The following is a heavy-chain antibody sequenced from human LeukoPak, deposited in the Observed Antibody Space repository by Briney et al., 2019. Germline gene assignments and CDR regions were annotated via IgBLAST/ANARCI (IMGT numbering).Heavy chain of an antibody. CDR1: GFTFSSCA. V-gene: IGHV3-23*01. D-gene: IGHD1-26*01. J-gene: IGHJ4*02. CDR3: AKDRAVGPTRGFDY. CDR2: ISGGGGST. Sequence: PGGSLRLSCAASGFTFSSCAMDWVRQAPGKGLEWVSTISGGGGSTYYADSVKGRFTISRDNSKNTLCLQMNSLRAEDTAVYYCAKDRAVGPTRGFDYWGQGTLVTVSS.